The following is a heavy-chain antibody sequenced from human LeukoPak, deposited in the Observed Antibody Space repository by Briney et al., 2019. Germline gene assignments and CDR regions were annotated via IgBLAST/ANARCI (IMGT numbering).Heavy chain of an antibody. CDR1: RFTFSSYG. Sequence: PGGSLRLSCAASRFTFSSYGMHWVRQAPGKGLEWVAVISYDGSNKYYADSVKGRFTVSRDNSKNTLYLQTNSLRAEDTAVYYCAKEGRDGFNYDYWGQGTLVTVSS. V-gene: IGHV3-30*18. J-gene: IGHJ4*02. CDR2: ISYDGSNK. D-gene: IGHD5-24*01. CDR3: AKEGRDGFNYDY.